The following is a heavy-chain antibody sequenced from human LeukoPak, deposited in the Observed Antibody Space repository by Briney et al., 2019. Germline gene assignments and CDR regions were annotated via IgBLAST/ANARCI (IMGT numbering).Heavy chain of an antibody. Sequence: SETLSLTCTVSGYSISSGYYWGWIRQPPGKGLEWIGSIYYSGSTYYDPSLKSRVTITVDTSKNQFSLKLSSVTAADTAVYYCAREVVGAMYDWGQGTLVTVSS. CDR3: AREVVGAMYD. CDR2: IYYSGST. D-gene: IGHD1-26*01. J-gene: IGHJ4*02. V-gene: IGHV4-38-2*02. CDR1: GYSISSGYY.